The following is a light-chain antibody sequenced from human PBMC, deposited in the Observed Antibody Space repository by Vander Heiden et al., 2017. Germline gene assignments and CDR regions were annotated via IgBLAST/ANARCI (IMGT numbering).Light chain of an antibody. Sequence: DIVMTQPPLSLPVTPGEPASISCRSSQSLLHSNGYSYLDWYLQKPGQSPQLLIYLGSNRASGVPDRFSGSGSGTDFTLKISRVEAEDVGVYYCKQALQTPYTFGQGTKLEIK. J-gene: IGKJ2*01. CDR2: LGS. CDR3: KQALQTPYT. CDR1: QSLLHSNGYSY. V-gene: IGKV2-28*01.